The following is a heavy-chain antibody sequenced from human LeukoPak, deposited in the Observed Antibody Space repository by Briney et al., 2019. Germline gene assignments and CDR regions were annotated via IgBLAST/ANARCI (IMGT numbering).Heavy chain of an antibody. J-gene: IGHJ4*02. Sequence: GGSLRLSCAASGFTFSNYAMSWVRQAPGKGLEWVSAISGSGFSTHYVDSVKGRFTISRDESKNTLYLQMNSLRAEDTAVYYCARSSFWSGYANDYWGQGTLVTVSS. D-gene: IGHD3-3*01. V-gene: IGHV3-23*01. CDR3: ARSSFWSGYANDY. CDR2: ISGSGFST. CDR1: GFTFSNYA.